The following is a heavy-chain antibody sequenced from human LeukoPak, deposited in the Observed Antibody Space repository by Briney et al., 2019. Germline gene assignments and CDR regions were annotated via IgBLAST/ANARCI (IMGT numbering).Heavy chain of an antibody. CDR2: MNPNSGNT. D-gene: IGHD6-6*01. J-gene: IGHJ6*03. V-gene: IGHV1-8*01. CDR1: GYTLTSYD. Sequence: ASVKVSCKASGYTLTSYDINWVRQATGQGLEWMGWMNPNSGNTGYAQKFQGRVTMTRNTSISTAYMELSSLRSEDTAVYYCARGKGYRQLVARYYYMDVWGKGTTVTVSS. CDR3: ARGKGYRQLVARYYYMDV.